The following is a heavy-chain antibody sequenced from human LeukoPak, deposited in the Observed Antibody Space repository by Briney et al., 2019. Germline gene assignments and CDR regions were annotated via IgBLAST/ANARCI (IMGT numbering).Heavy chain of an antibody. Sequence: GGSLRLSCAASGFNFDNFWMSWVRQAPGKSLEWVANIREDGGKQNYVDSVKGRFTISRDNAKNSVYLQLNSVTPEDTAVYYCAREALSGYSSGWLDPPCWFDPWGQGTLVTVSS. CDR1: GFNFDNFW. V-gene: IGHV3-7*01. CDR3: AREALSGYSSGWLDPPCWFDP. J-gene: IGHJ5*02. CDR2: IREDGGKQ. D-gene: IGHD6-19*01.